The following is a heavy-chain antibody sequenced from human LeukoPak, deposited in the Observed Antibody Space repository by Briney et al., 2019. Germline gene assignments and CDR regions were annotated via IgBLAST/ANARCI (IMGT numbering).Heavy chain of an antibody. D-gene: IGHD1-26*01. J-gene: IGHJ4*02. Sequence: GGSLRLSCAASGFTFTSYAMSWVRQAPGKGLEWVSVISGSGGSTYYADSVKGRFTISRDNSKNTLYLQMNSLRAEDTAVYYCAKDSDSGSYYLDYWGQGTLVTVSS. V-gene: IGHV3-23*01. CDR3: AKDSDSGSYYLDY. CDR1: GFTFTSYA. CDR2: ISGSGGST.